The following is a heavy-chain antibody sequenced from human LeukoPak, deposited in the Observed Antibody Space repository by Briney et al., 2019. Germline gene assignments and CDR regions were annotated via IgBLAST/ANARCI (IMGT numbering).Heavy chain of an antibody. V-gene: IGHV3-23*01. CDR2: IYENGGTT. J-gene: IGHJ4*02. CDR1: GFTFRSHA. CDR3: AKDFRIGYSAHFDY. D-gene: IGHD2-21*01. Sequence: GGSLRLFCVGSGFTFRSHAMSWVRQAPEKGLEFVSGIYENGGTTYYADSVKGRFSISRDNSKNTLYLQMDSLRGEDTAVYYCAKDFRIGYSAHFDYWGQGALVTVSS.